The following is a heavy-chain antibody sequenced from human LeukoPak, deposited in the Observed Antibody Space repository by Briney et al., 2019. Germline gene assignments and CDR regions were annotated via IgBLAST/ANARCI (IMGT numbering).Heavy chain of an antibody. Sequence: SVKVSCKASGGTFSSYAISWVRQAPGQGLEWMGGIIPIFGTANYAQKFQGRVTITADESTSTAYMELSSLRSEDTAVYYCARDARHRYCSSSSCYRGWLDPWGQGTPVTVSS. CDR3: ARDARHRYCSSSSCYRGWLDP. CDR1: GGTFSSYA. V-gene: IGHV1-69*01. CDR2: IIPIFGTA. D-gene: IGHD2-2*01. J-gene: IGHJ5*02.